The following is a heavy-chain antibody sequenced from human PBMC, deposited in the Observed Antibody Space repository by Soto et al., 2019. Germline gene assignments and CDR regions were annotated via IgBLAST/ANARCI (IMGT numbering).Heavy chain of an antibody. J-gene: IGHJ3*02. D-gene: IGHD1-26*01. CDR3: ARDSVGATRYAFDI. CDR2: ISSSSSYI. CDR1: GFTFSSYS. Sequence: EVQLVESGGGLVKPGGSLRLSCAASGFTFSSYSMNWVRQAPGKGLEWVSSISSSSSYIYYADSVKGRFTISRDNAKNSLYLQVNSLRAEDTAVYYCARDSVGATRYAFDIWGQGTIVTVSS. V-gene: IGHV3-21*01.